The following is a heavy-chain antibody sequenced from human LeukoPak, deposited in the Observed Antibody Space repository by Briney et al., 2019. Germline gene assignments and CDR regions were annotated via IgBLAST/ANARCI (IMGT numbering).Heavy chain of an antibody. CDR1: GFTFSSHW. CDR2: IKYDASST. D-gene: IGHD1-26*01. CDR3: ARIRGGSYRDFDY. J-gene: IGHJ4*02. Sequence: GGSLRLSCADSGFTFSSHWMHWVRQAPGKGLVWVSRIKYDASSTSYADSVKGRFTISRDNSKNTLYLQMNSLRAEDAAVYYCARIRGGSYRDFDYWGQGTLVTVSS. V-gene: IGHV3-74*01.